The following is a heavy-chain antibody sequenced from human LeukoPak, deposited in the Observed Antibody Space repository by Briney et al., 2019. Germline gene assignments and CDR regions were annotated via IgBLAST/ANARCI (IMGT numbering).Heavy chain of an antibody. V-gene: IGHV1-46*01. D-gene: IGHD6-13*01. CDR3: ARGSSSWYGVYYYYMDV. J-gene: IGHJ6*03. Sequence: ASVKVSCKASRYTFTSYYMHWVRQAPGQGLEWMGIINPSGGSTSYAQKFQGKVTMTRDMSTSTVYMELSSLRSEDTAVYYCARGSSSWYGVYYYYMDVWGKGTTVTVSS. CDR2: INPSGGST. CDR1: RYTFTSYY.